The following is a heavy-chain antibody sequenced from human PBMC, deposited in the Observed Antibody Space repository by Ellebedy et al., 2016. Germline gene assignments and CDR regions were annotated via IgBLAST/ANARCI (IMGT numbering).Heavy chain of an antibody. J-gene: IGHJ4*02. D-gene: IGHD3-10*01. CDR2: IYYSGST. Sequence: SETLSLTXTVSGGSISSSSYYWGWIRQPPGKGLEWIGSIYYSGSTYYNPSLKSRVTISVDTSKNQFSLKLSSVTAADTAVYYCARVVVGGVDYWGQGTLVTVSS. V-gene: IGHV4-39*07. CDR3: ARVVVGGVDY. CDR1: GGSISSSSYY.